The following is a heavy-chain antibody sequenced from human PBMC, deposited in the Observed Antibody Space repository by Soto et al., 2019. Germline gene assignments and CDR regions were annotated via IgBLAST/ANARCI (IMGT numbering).Heavy chain of an antibody. Sequence: QVQLVQSGAEVKKPGASVKVSCKASGYSFTSYGISWVRQAPGQGLEWMGWINPNNGNTKNAQKVQGRVTMTTDTSTSTAYMELRSLRSDDTAMYYCARDLNLGLGDYWGQGTLVTVSS. D-gene: IGHD7-27*01. J-gene: IGHJ4*02. CDR3: ARDLNLGLGDY. CDR2: INPNNGNT. V-gene: IGHV1-18*01. CDR1: GYSFTSYG.